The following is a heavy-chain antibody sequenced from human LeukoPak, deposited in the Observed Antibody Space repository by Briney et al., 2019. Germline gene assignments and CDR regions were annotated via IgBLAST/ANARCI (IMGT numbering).Heavy chain of an antibody. CDR3: ARELDYGDYGGFDY. Sequence: SETLSLTCTVSGGSISSGGYYWSWIRQHPGKGLEWIGYIYYSGSTYYNPSLKSRVTISVDTSKNQFSLKLSSVTAADTAAYYCARELDYGDYGGFDYWGQGTLVTVSS. J-gene: IGHJ4*02. V-gene: IGHV4-31*03. D-gene: IGHD4-17*01. CDR1: GGSISSGGYY. CDR2: IYYSGST.